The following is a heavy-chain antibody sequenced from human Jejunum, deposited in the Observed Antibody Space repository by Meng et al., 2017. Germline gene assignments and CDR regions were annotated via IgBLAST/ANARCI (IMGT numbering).Heavy chain of an antibody. J-gene: IGHJ4*02. Sequence: ESLKISCTVSGGSINNNYWTWIRQPAGKGLEWLGRIHSSGSTNYNPSLESRVTMSVDTSKNQFYLKVNSVTAADTAVYYCARGDYCSGDSCHSNYNDFWGQGTLVTVSS. CDR3: ARGDYCSGDSCHSNYNDF. CDR1: GGSINNNY. D-gene: IGHD2-15*01. V-gene: IGHV4-4*07. CDR2: IHSSGST.